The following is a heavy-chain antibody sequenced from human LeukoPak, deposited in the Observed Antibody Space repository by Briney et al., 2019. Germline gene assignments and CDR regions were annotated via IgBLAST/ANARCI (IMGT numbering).Heavy chain of an antibody. CDR2: ISWNSGSI. J-gene: IGHJ4*02. CDR1: GFTFDDYA. CDR3: AKEQMAGAFDY. D-gene: IGHD6-19*01. Sequence: PGRSLRLSSAASGFTFDDYAMHWVRQAPGKGLEWVSGISWNSGSIGYADSVKGRFTISRDNAKNSLYLQMNSLRAEDTALYYCAKEQMAGAFDYWGQGTLVTVSS. V-gene: IGHV3-9*01.